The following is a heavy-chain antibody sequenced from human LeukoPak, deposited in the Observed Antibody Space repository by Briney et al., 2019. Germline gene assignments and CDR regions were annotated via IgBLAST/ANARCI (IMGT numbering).Heavy chain of an antibody. CDR1: GFTFSSYG. CDR3: AKDRTDCGGDRWATFGAVDY. CDR2: IRYDASNK. J-gene: IGHJ4*02. D-gene: IGHD2-21*02. Sequence: GGSLRLSCAASGFTFSSYGMHWVRQAPGKGLEWVAFIRYDASNKYYADSVKGRFTISRDNSKNTLYLQMNSLRAEDTAVYYCAKDRTDCGGDRWATFGAVDYWGQGTLVTVSS. V-gene: IGHV3-30*02.